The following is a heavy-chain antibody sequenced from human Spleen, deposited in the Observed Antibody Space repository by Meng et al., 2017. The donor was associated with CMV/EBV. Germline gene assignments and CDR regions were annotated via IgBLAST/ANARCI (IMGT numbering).Heavy chain of an antibody. CDR2: ISSGDSYI. J-gene: IGHJ4*02. CDR3: ARDLDGDYFDY. Sequence: GESLKISCAASGFTFNGYTMSWVRQAPGKGLEWVSSISSGDSYIYYADSVKGRFTISRDNAKNSLYLQMNSLRAEDTAVYYCARDLDGDYFDYWGQGTLVTVSS. CDR1: GFTFNGYT. V-gene: IGHV3-21*01. D-gene: IGHD4-17*01.